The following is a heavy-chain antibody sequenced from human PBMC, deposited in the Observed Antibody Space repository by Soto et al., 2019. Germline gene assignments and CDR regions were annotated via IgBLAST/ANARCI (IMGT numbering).Heavy chain of an antibody. CDR1: GGTFSSYA. V-gene: IGHV1-69*06. J-gene: IGHJ4*02. Sequence: GASVKVSCKASGGTFSSYAISWVRQAPGQGLEWMGGIIPIFGTANYAQKFQGRVTITADKSTSTAYMELSSLRSEDTAVYYCARHGKASYSYGYGTFDYWGQGTLVTVSS. D-gene: IGHD5-18*01. CDR3: ARHGKASYSYGYGTFDY. CDR2: IIPIFGTA.